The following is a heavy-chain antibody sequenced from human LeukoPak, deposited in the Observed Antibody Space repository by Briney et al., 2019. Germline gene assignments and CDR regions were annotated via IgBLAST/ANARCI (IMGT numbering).Heavy chain of an antibody. V-gene: IGHV3-7*03. D-gene: IGHD3-16*01. CDR2: KKEDGSEK. Sequence: GGSLRLSCAVSGFIFSSYWMNWVRQAPGKGLEWVGKKKEDGSEKYYVDSVKGRLTISRDNAKNSLYLQMSNLRAEDTAVYFCARGGGLDVWGQGATVTVSS. CDR3: ARGGGLDV. J-gene: IGHJ6*02. CDR1: GFIFSSYW.